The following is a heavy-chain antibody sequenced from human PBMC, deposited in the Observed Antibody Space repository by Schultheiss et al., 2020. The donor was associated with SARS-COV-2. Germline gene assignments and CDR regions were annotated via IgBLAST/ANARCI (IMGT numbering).Heavy chain of an antibody. V-gene: IGHV3-23*01. CDR1: GFTFSSYA. J-gene: IGHJ4*02. CDR3: ASSRYDYVWGSYRYFDY. Sequence: GGSLRLSCAASGFTFSSYAMSWVRQAPGKGLEWVSAINGSGGSTYYADSVKGRFTISRDNAKNSLYLQMNSLRAEDTAVYYCASSRYDYVWGSYRYFDYWGQGTLVTVSS. D-gene: IGHD3-16*02. CDR2: INGSGGST.